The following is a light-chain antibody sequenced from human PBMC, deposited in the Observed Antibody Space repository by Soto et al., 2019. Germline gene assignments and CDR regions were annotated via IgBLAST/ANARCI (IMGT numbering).Light chain of an antibody. CDR2: GAS. CDR3: QQSNNWPLT. Sequence: EIVMTQSPATLSVSPGERATLSCRASQSINNNLAWYQQKPGQAPRLLIYGASTRATGIPARFSGSASGTEFTLTISSLQSEDLAVYYCQQSNNWPLTFGGGTKV. V-gene: IGKV3-15*01. CDR1: QSINNN. J-gene: IGKJ4*01.